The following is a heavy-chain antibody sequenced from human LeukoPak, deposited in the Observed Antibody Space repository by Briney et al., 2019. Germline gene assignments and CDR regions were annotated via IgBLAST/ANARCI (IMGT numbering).Heavy chain of an antibody. D-gene: IGHD6-19*01. CDR2: IYYTGST. V-gene: IGHV4-59*01. J-gene: IGHJ4*02. Sequence: SETLSLTCTVSGGSIDTYYWTWIRQPPGKGLEYIAYIYYTGSTDYNPSFKSRVRMSLDTSKNQISLVLNSVTAADTAVYYCARGRYGGGWYDYWGQGTLVTVSS. CDR1: GGSIDTYY. CDR3: ARGRYGGGWYDY.